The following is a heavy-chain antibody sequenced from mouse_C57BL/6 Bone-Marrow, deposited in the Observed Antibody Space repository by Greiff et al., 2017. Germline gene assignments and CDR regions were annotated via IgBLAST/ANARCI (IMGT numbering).Heavy chain of an antibody. CDR2: IDPTDSYT. CDR3: ARCGYGSSWWYYDV. D-gene: IGHD1-1*01. J-gene: IGHJ1*03. Sequence: QVQLQQPGAELVKPGASVKLSCKASGYTFTSYWMQWVKQRPGQGLEWIGEIDPTDSYTNYNQKFKGKATLTVDTSSSTAYMQLSSLTSEDSAVYYCARCGYGSSWWYYDVWGTGTTVTVSS. V-gene: IGHV1-50*01. CDR1: GYTFTSYW.